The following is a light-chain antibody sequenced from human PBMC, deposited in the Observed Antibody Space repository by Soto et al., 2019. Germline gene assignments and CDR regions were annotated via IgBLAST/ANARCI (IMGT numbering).Light chain of an antibody. V-gene: IGLV2-23*01. CDR1: SSYVGSYNL. J-gene: IGLJ2*01. CDR2: EGS. CDR3: CSYAGSSTLV. Sequence: QSALTQPASVSGSPGQSITISCTGTSSYVGSYNLVSWYQHHPGKAPKLMIYEGSKRPSGVSNRFSGSKSGNTASLTISGLQAEDEADYYCCSYAGSSTLVFGGGTKLTVL.